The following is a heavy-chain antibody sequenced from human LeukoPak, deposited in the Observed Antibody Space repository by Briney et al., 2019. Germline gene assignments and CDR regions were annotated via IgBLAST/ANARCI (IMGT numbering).Heavy chain of an antibody. CDR1: GXIFNTYW. CDR3: ARRARYHSSFPLDF. V-gene: IGHV5-10-1*01. CDR2: VDTTDSDV. Sequence: GESLRISCKGSGXIFNTYWISWVRQMPGKGLEWMGIVDTTDSDVDYSPSFQGHVTISSDTSTSTVYLQWSSLKASDTAVYYCARRARYHSSFPLDFWGQGTQVIVSS. D-gene: IGHD6-13*01. J-gene: IGHJ4*02.